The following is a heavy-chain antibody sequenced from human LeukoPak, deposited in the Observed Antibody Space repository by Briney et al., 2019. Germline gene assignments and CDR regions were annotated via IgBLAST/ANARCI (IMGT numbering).Heavy chain of an antibody. D-gene: IGHD1-26*01. Sequence: GGSLRLSCAASGFTFSSYAMHWVRQAPGKGLEWVAVISYGGSNKYYADSVKGRFTISRDNSKNTLYLQMNSLRAEDTAVYYCARDLVVGATDYWGQGTLVTVSS. CDR3: ARDLVVGATDY. J-gene: IGHJ4*02. CDR1: GFTFSSYA. V-gene: IGHV3-30-3*01. CDR2: ISYGGSNK.